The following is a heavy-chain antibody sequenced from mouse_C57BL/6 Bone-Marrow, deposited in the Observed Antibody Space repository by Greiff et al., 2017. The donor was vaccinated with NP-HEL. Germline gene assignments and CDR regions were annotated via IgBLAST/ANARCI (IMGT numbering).Heavy chain of an antibody. D-gene: IGHD1-1*01. Sequence: ESGGDLVKPGGSLKLSCAASGFTFSSYGMSWVRQTPDKRLEWVATISSGGSYTYYPDSVKGRFTISRDNAKNTLYLQMSSLKSEDTAMYYCARRGTTVVAPFDVWGTGTTVTVSS. CDR1: GFTFSSYG. CDR2: ISSGGSYT. CDR3: ARRGTTVVAPFDV. J-gene: IGHJ1*03. V-gene: IGHV5-6*02.